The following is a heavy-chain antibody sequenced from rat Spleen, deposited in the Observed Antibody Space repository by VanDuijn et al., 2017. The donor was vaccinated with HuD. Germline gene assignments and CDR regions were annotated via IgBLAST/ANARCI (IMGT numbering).Heavy chain of an antibody. CDR2: ITNASGRT. CDR1: GFTFNNYW. Sequence: EVQLVESGGGLVQPGGSLKLSCVASGFTFNNYWMTWIRQAPGKGLEWVASITNASGRTYYPDSVKGRFTISRDTAQNTQYLQMNSLRSEDTATYYCTTGVYWGQGVVVTVSS. J-gene: IGHJ2*01. CDR3: TTGVY. V-gene: IGHV5-31*01.